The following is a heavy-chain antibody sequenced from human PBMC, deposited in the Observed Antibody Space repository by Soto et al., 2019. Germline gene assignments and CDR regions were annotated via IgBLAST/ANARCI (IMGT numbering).Heavy chain of an antibody. D-gene: IGHD3-10*01. CDR2: ISYDGSNK. V-gene: IGHV3-30*03. CDR1: GFTFSSYG. J-gene: IGHJ4*02. Sequence: QVQLVESGGGVVQPGRSLRLSCAASGFTFSSYGMHWVRQAPGKGLEWVAVISYDGSNKYYTDSVKGRFTISRDNSKNTLYLQMNSLRAEDTAVYYCASGKRFWGQGTLVTVSS. CDR3: ASGKRF.